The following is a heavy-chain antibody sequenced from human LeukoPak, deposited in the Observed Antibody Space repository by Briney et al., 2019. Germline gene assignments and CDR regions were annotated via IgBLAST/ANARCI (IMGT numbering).Heavy chain of an antibody. J-gene: IGHJ5*02. V-gene: IGHV4-4*07. CDR3: AREFWSGYYYQSRRFDP. CDR2: IYTSGSP. Sequence: SETLSLTCTVSGGSISRYYWSWIRQPAGKGLEWIGRIYTSGSPNYNPSLKCRVTMSVDTSKNQFSLKLSSVTAADTAVYYCAREFWSGYYYQSRRFDPWGQGTLVTVSS. D-gene: IGHD3-3*01. CDR1: GGSISRYY.